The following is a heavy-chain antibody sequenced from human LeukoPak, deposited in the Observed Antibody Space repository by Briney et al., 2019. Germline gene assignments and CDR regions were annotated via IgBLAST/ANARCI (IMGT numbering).Heavy chain of an antibody. V-gene: IGHV3-7*01. CDR3: ARSRGPQGYYMDV. CDR2: IKQDGSEK. J-gene: IGHJ6*03. D-gene: IGHD6-25*01. Sequence: PGGTLRLSCAASGFTFSSYGMSWVRQAPGKGLEWEANIKQDGSEKNYVDSVKGRFTISRDNDRNLLYLQMKSLRAEDTAVYYCARSRGPQGYYMDVWGKGTTVTVSS. CDR1: GFTFSSYG.